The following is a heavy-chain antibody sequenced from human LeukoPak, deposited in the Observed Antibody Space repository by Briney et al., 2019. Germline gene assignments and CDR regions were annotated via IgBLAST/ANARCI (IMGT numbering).Heavy chain of an antibody. J-gene: IGHJ5*02. Sequence: SETLSLTCTVSGGSISSYYWSWIRQPPGKGLEWIGYIYYSGSTNYNPSLKSRVTISVDTSKNQFSLKLSSVTAADTAVYYCARDLGPYENWFDPWGQGTLVTVSS. CDR3: ARDLGPYENWFDP. CDR1: GGSISSYY. D-gene: IGHD3-16*01. V-gene: IGHV4-59*12. CDR2: IYYSGST.